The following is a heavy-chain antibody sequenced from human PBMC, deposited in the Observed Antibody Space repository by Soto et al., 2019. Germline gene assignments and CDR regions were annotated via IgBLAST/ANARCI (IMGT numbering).Heavy chain of an antibody. CDR1: GGTFSSYA. J-gene: IGHJ6*04. D-gene: IGHD3-9*01. CDR2: IIPIFGTA. Sequence: QVQLVQSGAEVKKPGSSVKVSCKASGGTFSSYAISWVRQAPGQGLEWMGGIIPIFGTANYAQKFQGRVTINADESTSTAYMEVGSLSAEDTAVYYCAQGRRYFDGGYGMDVWGKGTTVTVSS. V-gene: IGHV1-69*01. CDR3: AQGRRYFDGGYGMDV.